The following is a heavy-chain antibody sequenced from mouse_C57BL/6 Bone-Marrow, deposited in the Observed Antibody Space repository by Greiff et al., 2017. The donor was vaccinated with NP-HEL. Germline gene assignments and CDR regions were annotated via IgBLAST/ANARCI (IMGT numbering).Heavy chain of an antibody. CDR3: ARSAYYYGSSPYYAMDY. V-gene: IGHV1-81*01. J-gene: IGHJ4*01. Sequence: VQLVESGAELARPGASVKLSCKASGYTFTSYGISWVKQRTGQGLEWIGEIYPRSGNTYYNEKFKGKATLTADKSSSTAYMELRSLTSEDSAVYFCARSAYYYGSSPYYAMDYWGQGTSVTVSS. CDR2: IYPRSGNT. D-gene: IGHD1-1*01. CDR1: GYTFTSYG.